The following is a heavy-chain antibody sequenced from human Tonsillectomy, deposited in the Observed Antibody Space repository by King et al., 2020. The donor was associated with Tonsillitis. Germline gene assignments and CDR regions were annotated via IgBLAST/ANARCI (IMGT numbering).Heavy chain of an antibody. CDR3: AKERYGDYPLDY. J-gene: IGHJ4*02. CDR1: GFTFDDYA. V-gene: IGHV3-9*01. Sequence: VQLVESGGGLVQPGRSLRLSCAASGFTFDDYAMHWVRQAPGKGLEWGSGIRWNSGSIGYADSVKGRFTISRDNAKNSLYLQMNSLRAEDTALYYCAKERYGDYPLDYWGQGTLVTVSS. D-gene: IGHD4-17*01. CDR2: IRWNSGSI.